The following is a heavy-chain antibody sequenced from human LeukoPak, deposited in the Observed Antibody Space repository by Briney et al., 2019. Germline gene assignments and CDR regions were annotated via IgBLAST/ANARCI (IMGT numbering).Heavy chain of an antibody. CDR2: IYYSGST. D-gene: IGHD5-18*01. Sequence: SENLSLTCTVSGGSISSYYWSWIRQPPGKGLEWIGYIYYSGSTNYNPSLKSRVTISVDTSKNQFSLKLSSVTAADTAVYYCARHGRYTAMAMVGYFDYWGQGTLVTVSS. J-gene: IGHJ4*02. V-gene: IGHV4-59*08. CDR3: ARHGRYTAMAMVGYFDY. CDR1: GGSISSYY.